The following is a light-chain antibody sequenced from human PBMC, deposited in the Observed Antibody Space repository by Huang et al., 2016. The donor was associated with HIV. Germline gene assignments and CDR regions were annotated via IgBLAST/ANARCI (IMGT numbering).Light chain of an antibody. CDR3: QQYDTWPPLT. CDR1: QSVGGK. V-gene: IGKV3-15*01. J-gene: IGKJ4*01. Sequence: ILLTQFPATLSVSPGQRVTLSCRASQSVGGKLGWYQQRPGQAPMLLIYGASTRVPTIPDRFSGSGSGTEFTLTISSLQSEDFAVYYCQQYDTWPPLTFGGGTKV. CDR2: GAS.